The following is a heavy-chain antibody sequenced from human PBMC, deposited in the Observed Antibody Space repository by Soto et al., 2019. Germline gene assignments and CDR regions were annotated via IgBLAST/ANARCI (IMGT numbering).Heavy chain of an antibody. CDR1: GDSFNDYY. J-gene: IGHJ6*03. CDR3: ARESGGATATLDYYYFYMDV. V-gene: IGHV1-2*04. Sequence: QVQLVQSGAEVRKPGASVTVSCRSSGDSFNDYYIHWVRQAPGQGFEWMGWINPNGGVTKYPQKFQGWVSMTRDTSIRTVYMQLSRLRSDDTAVYYCARESGGATATLDYYYFYMDVWGTGTMVTVSS. CDR2: INPNGGVT. D-gene: IGHD5-12*01.